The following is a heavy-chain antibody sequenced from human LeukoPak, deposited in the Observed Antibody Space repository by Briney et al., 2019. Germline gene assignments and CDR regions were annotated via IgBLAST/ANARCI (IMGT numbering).Heavy chain of an antibody. Sequence: PSETLSLTCAVSGGSISSGGYSWSWIRQPPGKGLEWIGYMYSTGSTYSKPSLKTRITISGDTSKNQFSLKLRSVTAADTAVYYCARGAYPVDYMDVWGKGTTVTVSS. V-gene: IGHV4-30-4*07. CDR3: ARGAYPVDYMDV. CDR2: MYSTGST. CDR1: GGSISSGGYS. J-gene: IGHJ6*03.